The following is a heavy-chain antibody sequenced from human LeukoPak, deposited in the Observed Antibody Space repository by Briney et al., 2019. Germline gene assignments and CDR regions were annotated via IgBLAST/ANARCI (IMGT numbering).Heavy chain of an antibody. J-gene: IGHJ4*02. CDR1: VYTFTSYD. CDR3: ARAAVVSGTYYDYVWGSYRKLIYDY. Sequence: ASVKVSCKASVYTFTSYDINWVRQATGQGLEWMGWMNPNSGNTGYAQKFQGRVTMTRNTSISTAYMELSSLRSEDTAVYYCARAAVVSGTYYDYVWGSYRKLIYDYWGQGTLVTVSS. D-gene: IGHD3-16*02. V-gene: IGHV1-8*01. CDR2: MNPNSGNT.